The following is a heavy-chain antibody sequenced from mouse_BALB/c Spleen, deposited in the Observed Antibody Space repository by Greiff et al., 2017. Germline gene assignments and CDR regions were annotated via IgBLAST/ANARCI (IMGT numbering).Heavy chain of an antibody. Sequence: EVQLQQSGGGLVQPGGSMKLSCVASGFTFSNYWMNWVRQSPEKGLEWVAEIRLKSNNYATHYAESVKGRFTISRDDSKSSVYLQMNNLRAEDTGIYYCTRLRYFDVWGAGTTVTVSS. CDR2: IRLKSNNYAT. J-gene: IGHJ1*01. CDR3: TRLRYFDV. CDR1: GFTFSNYW. V-gene: IGHV6-6*02.